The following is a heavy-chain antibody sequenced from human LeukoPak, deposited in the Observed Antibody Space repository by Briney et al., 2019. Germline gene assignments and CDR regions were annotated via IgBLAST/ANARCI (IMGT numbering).Heavy chain of an antibody. J-gene: IGHJ4*02. CDR2: IYYSGST. Sequence: PPETLSLTCTVSGGSISSHYWSWIRQPPGKGLEWIGYIYYSGSTNYNPSLKSRVTISVDTSKNQFSLKLSSVTAADTAVYYCARVKVEMATTHGVDFDYWGQGTLVTVSS. CDR3: ARVKVEMATTHGVDFDY. CDR1: GGSISSHY. D-gene: IGHD5-24*01. V-gene: IGHV4-59*11.